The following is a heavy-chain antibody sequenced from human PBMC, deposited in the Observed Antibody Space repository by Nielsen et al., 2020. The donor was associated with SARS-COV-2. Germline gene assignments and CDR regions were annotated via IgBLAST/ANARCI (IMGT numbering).Heavy chain of an antibody. J-gene: IGHJ4*02. CDR1: GFSFSTYA. CDR2: IYGDGATT. V-gene: IGHV3-23*03. Sequence: GGSLRLSCAASGFSFSTYAMGWVRQAPGKGLECVSVIYGDGATTYYADSVRGRFTISRDNSKNMLYLQMNSLRGDDTAVYFCASPFDFWGRGTLVTVSS. CDR3: ASPFDF.